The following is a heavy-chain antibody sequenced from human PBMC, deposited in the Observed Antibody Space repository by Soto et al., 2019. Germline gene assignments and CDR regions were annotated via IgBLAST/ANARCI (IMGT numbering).Heavy chain of an antibody. Sequence: PGGSLRLSCAASGFTFSSYDMHWVRQATGKGLEWVSAIGTAGDTYYPGSVKGRFTISRENAKNSLYLQMNSLRAGDTAVYYCARKGGGQQVGHFYFYYGMDIWGQGTTVTVSS. D-gene: IGHD6-13*01. CDR3: ARKGGGQQVGHFYFYYGMDI. V-gene: IGHV3-13*01. J-gene: IGHJ6*02. CDR2: IGTAGDT. CDR1: GFTFSSYD.